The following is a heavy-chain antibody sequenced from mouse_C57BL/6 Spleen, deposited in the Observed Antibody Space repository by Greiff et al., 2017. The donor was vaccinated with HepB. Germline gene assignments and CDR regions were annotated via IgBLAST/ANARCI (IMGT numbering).Heavy chain of an antibody. CDR2: IDPEDGET. CDR1: GFNIKDYY. CDR3: ARYYGSSYVSYWYFDV. Sequence: VQLKESGAELVKPGASVKLSCTASGFNIKDYYMHWVKQRTEQGLEWIGRIDPEDGETKYAPKFQGKATITADTSSNTAYLKLSSLTSEDTAVYYCARYYGSSYVSYWYFDVWGTGTTVTVSS. D-gene: IGHD1-1*01. J-gene: IGHJ1*03. V-gene: IGHV14-2*01.